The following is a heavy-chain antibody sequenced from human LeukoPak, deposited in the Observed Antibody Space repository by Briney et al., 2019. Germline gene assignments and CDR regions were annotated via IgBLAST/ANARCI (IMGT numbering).Heavy chain of an antibody. CDR1: GFTFSNYW. D-gene: IGHD3-10*01. CDR3: ARTIRGY. J-gene: IGHJ4*02. Sequence: TGGSLRLSCAASGFTFSNYWMSWVRQAPGQGLEWVANIKEDGSEKYYVDSVKGRFTISRDNAKNSLYLQMNSLRAEDTAVYYCARTIRGYWGQGTLVTVSS. CDR2: IKEDGSEK. V-gene: IGHV3-7*01.